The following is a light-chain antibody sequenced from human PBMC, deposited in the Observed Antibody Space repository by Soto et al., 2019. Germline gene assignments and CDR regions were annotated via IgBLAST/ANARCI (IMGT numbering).Light chain of an antibody. Sequence: DIVMTQSPATLPVAPGERVTFSCRVSQGVSRKLAWYQHKPGQAPRLLISGASTGATGIPARFSGSGSGTEFTLTISSLQSEDCAIYYCQQYHTWPITFGGGTKVDIK. J-gene: IGKJ4*01. CDR3: QQYHTWPIT. CDR1: QGVSRK. V-gene: IGKV3-15*01. CDR2: GAS.